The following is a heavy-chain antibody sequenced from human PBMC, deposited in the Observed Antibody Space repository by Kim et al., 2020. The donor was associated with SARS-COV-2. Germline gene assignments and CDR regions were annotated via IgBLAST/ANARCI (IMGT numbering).Heavy chain of an antibody. D-gene: IGHD1-1*01. J-gene: IGHJ4*02. CDR3: ASGDWSKGFFDD. V-gene: IGHV4-59*08. Sequence: SETLSLTCTVSGASMRGYHWSWIRQPPGKGLEWIGFIYDSGSTYCPSLKSRVTISVDMSKNQFYLNLNSVTAADTAAYYCASGDWSKGFFDDWSQGTLVTVSS. CDR1: GASMRGYH. CDR2: IYDSGST.